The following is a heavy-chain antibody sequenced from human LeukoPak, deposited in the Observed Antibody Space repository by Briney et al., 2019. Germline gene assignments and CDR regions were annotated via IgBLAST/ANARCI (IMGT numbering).Heavy chain of an antibody. J-gene: IGHJ4*02. V-gene: IGHV5-10-1*01. D-gene: IGHD6-13*01. Sequence: GESLRISCKGSGYSFTSHWISWVRQMPGKGLEWVGRIAPSDSYTNHSPSFQGHVTISADKSINTAYLQWSSLKASDTAMYYCARHLRAYSSSWYFDYWGQGTLVTVSS. CDR2: IAPSDSYT. CDR1: GYSFTSHW. CDR3: ARHLRAYSSSWYFDY.